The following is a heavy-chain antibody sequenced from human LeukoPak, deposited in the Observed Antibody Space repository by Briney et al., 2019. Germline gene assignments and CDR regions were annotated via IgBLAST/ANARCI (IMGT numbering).Heavy chain of an antibody. V-gene: IGHV5-51*01. CDR1: GYSCTSYW. J-gene: IGHJ5*02. Sequence: GESLKISCKGSGYSCTSYWIGWVRQMPGKGLEWMGIIYPGDSDTRYSPSFQGQVTISADKSISTAYLQWSSLKASDTAMYYCARSPDQYDFWSGYYKSVNWFDPWGQGTLVTVSS. D-gene: IGHD3-3*01. CDR3: ARSPDQYDFWSGYYKSVNWFDP. CDR2: IYPGDSDT.